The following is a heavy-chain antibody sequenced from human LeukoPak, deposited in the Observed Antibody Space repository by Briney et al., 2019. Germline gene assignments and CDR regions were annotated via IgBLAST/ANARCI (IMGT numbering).Heavy chain of an antibody. J-gene: IGHJ4*02. Sequence: ASVKVSCKASGYTFTSYDINWVRQATGQGLEWMGWMNPNSGNTGYAQKFQGRVTMTRNTSISTAYMELSSLRSEDTAVYYCAGEVGGITIFGVVMRAFDYWGQGILVTVSS. CDR2: MNPNSGNT. CDR1: GYTFTSYD. CDR3: AGEVGGITIFGVVMRAFDY. V-gene: IGHV1-8*01. D-gene: IGHD3-3*01.